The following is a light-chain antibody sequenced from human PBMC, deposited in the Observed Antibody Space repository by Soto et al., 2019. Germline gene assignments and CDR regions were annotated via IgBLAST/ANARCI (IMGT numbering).Light chain of an antibody. CDR2: AAS. J-gene: IGKJ1*01. Sequence: EVVLTQSPGTLSLSPGERTTLSCRASQSVSSSYLAWYQQKPGQAPRLLIYAASSRATGIPDRFSGSGSGTDFTLTIIRLEPEDFAVYYCQQYGSSRWTVGQGTKVDIK. CDR1: QSVSSSY. V-gene: IGKV3-20*01. CDR3: QQYGSSRWT.